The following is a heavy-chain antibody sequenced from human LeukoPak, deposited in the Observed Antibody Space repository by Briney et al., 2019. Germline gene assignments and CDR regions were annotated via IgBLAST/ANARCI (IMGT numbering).Heavy chain of an antibody. V-gene: IGHV4-59*01. CDR2: IYHTGST. J-gene: IGHJ6*03. CDR1: SDSISIYY. CDR3: ARGRMSSSTWHSTYYYYFYMDV. Sequence: SETLSLTCSVSSDSISIYYWTWVRQPPGKGLEWIGYIYHTGSTNYNPSLNSRVTISRDTSKNHFSLKLSSVTAADTAVYFCARGRMSSSTWHSTYYYYFYMDVWGKGTTVTVSS. D-gene: IGHD4-11*01.